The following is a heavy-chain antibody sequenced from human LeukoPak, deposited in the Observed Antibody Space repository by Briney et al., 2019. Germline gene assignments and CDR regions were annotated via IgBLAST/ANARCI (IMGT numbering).Heavy chain of an antibody. CDR2: ISSSSSFI. D-gene: IGHD3-22*01. CDR1: GFTFSYYN. Sequence: GGSLRLSCAASGFTFSYYNMNWVRQAPGKGLEWVSSISSSSSFISYEDSVKGRFTVSRDNAKNSLYLQMNSLRAEDTAVYYCARDHYYYDSSGYYYYFDYWGQGTLVTVSS. J-gene: IGHJ4*02. V-gene: IGHV3-21*01. CDR3: ARDHYYYDSSGYYYYFDY.